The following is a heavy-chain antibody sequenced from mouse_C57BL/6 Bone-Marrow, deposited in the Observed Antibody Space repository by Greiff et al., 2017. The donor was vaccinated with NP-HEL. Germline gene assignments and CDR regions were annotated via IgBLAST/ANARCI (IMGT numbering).Heavy chain of an antibody. CDR1: GYTFTSYW. J-gene: IGHJ3*01. D-gene: IGHD1-1*01. CDR2: IHPNSGST. Sequence: QVQLQQPGAELVKPGASVKLSCKASGYTFTSYWMHWVKQRPGQGLEWIGMIHPNSGSTNYNEKFKSNATLTVDKSSSTAYTQLSSLTSEDSAVYYCARGELLRSWFAYWGQGTLVTVSA. V-gene: IGHV1-64*01. CDR3: ARGELLRSWFAY.